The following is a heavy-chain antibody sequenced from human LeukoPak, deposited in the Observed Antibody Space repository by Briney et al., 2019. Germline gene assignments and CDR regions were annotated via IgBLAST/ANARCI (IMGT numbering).Heavy chain of an antibody. J-gene: IGHJ4*02. CDR3: ARGPNSNWSGLDF. CDR2: IKQDGSEI. V-gene: IGHV3-7*03. D-gene: IGHD6-6*01. Sequence: GGSLRLSCAASGFTFSNYWMSWVRQAPGKELEWVANIKQDGSEIYYVDSVKGRFTISRDNAKNSLYLQMNSLRAEDTAVYYCARGPNSNWSGLDFWGQGTLLTVSS. CDR1: GFTFSNYW.